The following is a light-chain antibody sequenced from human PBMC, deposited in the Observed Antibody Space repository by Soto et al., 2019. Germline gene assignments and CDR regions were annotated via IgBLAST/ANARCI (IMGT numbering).Light chain of an antibody. Sequence: EIVLTQSPGTLSLSPGEAVTLSCRASQTVLSSYVAWYQQKPGQPPRLLIYGASSRATGIPDRFSGSGSGTDFTLTISRLEPEDFGVFYCQQYNNWPKMFGQGTKVEIK. CDR3: QQYNNWPKM. J-gene: IGKJ1*01. CDR2: GAS. V-gene: IGKV3D-20*02. CDR1: QTVLSSY.